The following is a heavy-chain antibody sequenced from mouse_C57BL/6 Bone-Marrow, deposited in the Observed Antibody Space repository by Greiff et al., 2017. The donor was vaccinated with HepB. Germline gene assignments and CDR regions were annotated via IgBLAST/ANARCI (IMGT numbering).Heavy chain of an antibody. J-gene: IGHJ1*03. D-gene: IGHD1-1*01. Sequence: EVQLVESGGGLVQPGGSLKLSCAASGFTFSDYGMAWVRQAPRKGPEWVAFISNLAYSIYYADTVTGRFTISRENAKNTLYLEMSSLRSEDTAMYYCARHQDYGSSYGWYFDVWGTGTTVTVSS. V-gene: IGHV5-15*01. CDR2: ISNLAYSI. CDR1: GFTFSDYG. CDR3: ARHQDYGSSYGWYFDV.